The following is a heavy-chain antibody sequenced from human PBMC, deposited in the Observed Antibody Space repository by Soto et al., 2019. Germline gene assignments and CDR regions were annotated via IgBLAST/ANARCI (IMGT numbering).Heavy chain of an antibody. J-gene: IGHJ4*02. CDR3: ASSYGSGYRAFDS. V-gene: IGHV1-69*02. CDR1: GDTFNFYS. D-gene: IGHD3-10*01. CDR2: INPILSLS. Sequence: QVQLVQSGAEVKKPGSSVRVSCKASGDTFNFYSINWVRQAPGLGLEWMGRINPILSLSNYAPRFQGRVTITADKSTTTAYMELSSLRSEDTAMYYCASSYGSGYRAFDSWGQGALVTISS.